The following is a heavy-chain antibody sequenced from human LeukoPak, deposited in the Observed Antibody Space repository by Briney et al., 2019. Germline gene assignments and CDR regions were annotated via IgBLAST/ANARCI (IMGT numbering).Heavy chain of an antibody. V-gene: IGHV3-21*01. Sequence: PGGSLRLFCAASGFTFSSHSMNWVRQAPGKGLEWVSSISSSSSYIYYADSVKGRFTISRDNAKNSLYLQMNSLRAEDTAVYYCARDSKTYYYDSSGTIDYWGQGTLVTVSS. CDR3: ARDSKTYYYDSSGTIDY. J-gene: IGHJ4*02. CDR2: ISSSSSYI. D-gene: IGHD3-22*01. CDR1: GFTFSSHS.